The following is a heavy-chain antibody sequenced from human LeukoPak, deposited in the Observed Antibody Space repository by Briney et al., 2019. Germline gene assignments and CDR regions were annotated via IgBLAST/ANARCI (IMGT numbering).Heavy chain of an antibody. Sequence: ASVKVSCKASEYTFTGCYMYWVRQAPGQGLEWMGWINPNSGGTSYAQNFQGRVTMTRDTSISTSYMELSRLRSDDTAVYYCARAWLRLNPYFDYWGQGTLVTVSS. CDR1: EYTFTGCY. J-gene: IGHJ4*02. V-gene: IGHV1-2*02. D-gene: IGHD5-12*01. CDR3: ARAWLRLNPYFDY. CDR2: INPNSGGT.